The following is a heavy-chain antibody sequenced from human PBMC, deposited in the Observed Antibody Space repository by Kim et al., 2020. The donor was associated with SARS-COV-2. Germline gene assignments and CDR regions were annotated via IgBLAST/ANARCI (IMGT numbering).Heavy chain of an antibody. Sequence: GGSLRLSCAASGFTFSSYSMNWVRQAPGKGLEWVSSISSSSSYIYYADSVKGRFTISRDNAKNSLYLQMNSLRAEDTAVYYCARAKGSEGTFDYWGQGTLVTVSS. CDR3: ARAKGSEGTFDY. CDR1: GFTFSSYS. D-gene: IGHD3-10*01. CDR2: ISSSSSYI. V-gene: IGHV3-21*01. J-gene: IGHJ4*02.